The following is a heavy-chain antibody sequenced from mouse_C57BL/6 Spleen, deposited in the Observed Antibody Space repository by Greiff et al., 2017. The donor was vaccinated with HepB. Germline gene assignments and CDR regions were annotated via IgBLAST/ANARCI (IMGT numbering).Heavy chain of an antibody. CDR1: GYAFTNYL. Sequence: QVQLKQSGAELVRPGTSVKVSCKASGYAFTNYLIEWVKQRPGQGLEWIGVINPGSGGTNYNEKFKGKATLTADKSSSTAYMQLSSLTSEDSAVYFCARGVYYYYAMDYWGQGTSVTVSS. CDR2: INPGSGGT. CDR3: ARGVYYYYAMDY. D-gene: IGHD2-1*01. V-gene: IGHV1-54*01. J-gene: IGHJ4*01.